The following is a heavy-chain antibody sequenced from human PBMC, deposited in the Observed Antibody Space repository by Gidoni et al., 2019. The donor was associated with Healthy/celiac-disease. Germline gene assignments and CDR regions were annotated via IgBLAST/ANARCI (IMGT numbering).Heavy chain of an antibody. CDR2: ISGSGGST. D-gene: IGHD3-22*01. V-gene: IGHV3-23*01. J-gene: IGHJ3*02. CDR1: GFTFSSYA. CDR3: AKRTVVPHAFDI. Sequence: EVQLLESGGGWVQPGGSLRLSCAASGFTFSSYAMSWVRQAPGKGLGWVSAISGSGGSTYYADSVTGRFTISRDNSKNTLYLQMNSLRAEDTAVYYCAKRTVVPHAFDIWGQGTMVTVSS.